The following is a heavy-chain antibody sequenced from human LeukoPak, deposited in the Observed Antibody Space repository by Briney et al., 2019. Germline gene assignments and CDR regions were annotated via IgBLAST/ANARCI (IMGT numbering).Heavy chain of an antibody. CDR2: INSDGSTT. D-gene: IGHD3-22*01. Sequence: GGSPRLSCAASGFTFISYWMHWVRQAPGKGLVWVSRINSDGSTTSYAASVKGRFTISRDTAKNTLYLQMNSLRAEDTAVYYCARGHHYYDSSAYYYWGQGTLVTVSS. CDR3: ARGHHYYDSSAYYY. V-gene: IGHV3-74*01. J-gene: IGHJ4*02. CDR1: GFTFISYW.